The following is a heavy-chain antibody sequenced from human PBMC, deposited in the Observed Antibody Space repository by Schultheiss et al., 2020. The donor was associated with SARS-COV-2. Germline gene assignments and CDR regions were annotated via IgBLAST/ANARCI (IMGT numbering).Heavy chain of an antibody. Sequence: GESLKISCAASGFTFSSYEMNWVRQAPGKGLEWVSYISSSGSTIYYADSVKGRFTISRDNAKNSLYLQMNGLRAEDTAVYYCARENPIVVVPAATRDDAFDIWGQGTMVTVSS. J-gene: IGHJ3*02. CDR3: ARENPIVVVPAATRDDAFDI. V-gene: IGHV3-48*03. CDR1: GFTFSSYE. CDR2: ISSSGSTI. D-gene: IGHD2-2*01.